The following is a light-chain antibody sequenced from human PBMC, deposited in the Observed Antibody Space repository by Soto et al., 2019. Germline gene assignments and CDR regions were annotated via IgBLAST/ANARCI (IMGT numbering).Light chain of an antibody. CDR1: ISNIGTNT. J-gene: IGLJ3*02. CDR2: SNN. V-gene: IGLV1-44*01. CDR3: AAWDDILNGWV. Sequence: QYVVTQPPSASGTPGQNVTISCSGSISNIGTNTVNWFQHLPGTAPKLLIYSNNQRPSGVTDRFSGSKSGTSASLAISGLQSEDEADYFCAAWDDILNGWVFGGGTKVTVL.